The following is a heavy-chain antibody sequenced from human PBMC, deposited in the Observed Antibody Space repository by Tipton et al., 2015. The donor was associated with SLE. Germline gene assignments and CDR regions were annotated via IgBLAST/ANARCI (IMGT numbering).Heavy chain of an antibody. Sequence: TLSLTCAVYGGSFSGYYWSWIRQPPGKGLEWIGEINHSGSTHYNPSLKSRVTTSLGTSKNQFSLKLSSVTAADTAVYYCARACGSGHQVAFDIWGQGTMVTVSS. J-gene: IGHJ3*02. CDR3: ARACGSGHQVAFDI. CDR1: GGSFSGYY. V-gene: IGHV4-34*01. CDR2: INHSGST. D-gene: IGHD2-15*01.